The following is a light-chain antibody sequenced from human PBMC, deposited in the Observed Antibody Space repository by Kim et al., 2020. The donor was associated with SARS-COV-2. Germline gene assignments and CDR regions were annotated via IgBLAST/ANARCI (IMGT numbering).Light chain of an antibody. J-gene: IGLJ2*01. CDR1: SLRSYY. Sequence: SSELTQDPAVSVALGQTVRITCQGDSLRSYYASWYQQKPGQAPLLVIYGKNNRPSGIPDRISGSSSGNTTSLTITGAQAEDEADYYCNSRDSSGNHLVFGGGTQLTVL. CDR3: NSRDSSGNHLV. CDR2: GKN. V-gene: IGLV3-19*01.